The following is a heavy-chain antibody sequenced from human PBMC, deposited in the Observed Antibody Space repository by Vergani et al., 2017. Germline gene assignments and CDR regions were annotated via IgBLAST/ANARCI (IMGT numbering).Heavy chain of an antibody. J-gene: IGHJ3*02. CDR1: GYTFTYRY. CDR3: ARTNRYDSPNHGAFDI. V-gene: IGHV1-45*02. CDR2: ITPFNGNT. Sequence: QMQLVQSGAEVKKTGSSVKVSCKASGYTFTYRYLHWVRQAPGQALEWMGWITPFNGNTNYAQKFQDRVTITRDRSMSTAYMELSSLRSEDTAMYYCARTNRYDSPNHGAFDIWGQGTMVTVSS. D-gene: IGHD3-22*01.